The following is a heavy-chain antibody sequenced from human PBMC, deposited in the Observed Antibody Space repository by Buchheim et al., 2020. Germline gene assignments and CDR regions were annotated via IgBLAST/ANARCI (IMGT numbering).Heavy chain of an antibody. J-gene: IGHJ4*02. CDR1: GITFSRNG. CDR2: VSYDGDKK. CDR3: AKDVRSEAAAMDS. D-gene: IGHD6-13*01. V-gene: IGHV3-30*18. Sequence: QVQLVESGGGVVQPGRSLRLSCAASGITFSRNGMHWVRQAPGKGLEWVAVVSYDGDKKYYVDSVKGRFTISRDNSKNTVYLQMNSLRAEDTAVYYCAKDVRSEAAAMDSWGQGT.